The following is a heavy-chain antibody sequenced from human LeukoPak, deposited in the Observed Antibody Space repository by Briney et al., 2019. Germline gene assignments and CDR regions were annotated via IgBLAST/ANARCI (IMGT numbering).Heavy chain of an antibody. V-gene: IGHV3-74*01. CDR3: ARIASHSSSWYDGGY. CDR1: GFTLSSYW. Sequence: PGGSLRLSCAASGFTLSSYWMHWVRQAPGKGLVWVSRINSDGSSTSYADSVKGRFTISRDNAKSTLYLQMNSLRVEDTGVYYCARIASHSSSWYDGGYWGQGTLVTVSS. D-gene: IGHD6-13*01. CDR2: INSDGSST. J-gene: IGHJ4*02.